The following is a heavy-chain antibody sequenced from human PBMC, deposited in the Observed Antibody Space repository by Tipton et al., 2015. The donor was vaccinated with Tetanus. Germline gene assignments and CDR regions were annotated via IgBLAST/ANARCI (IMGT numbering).Heavy chain of an antibody. V-gene: IGHV3-21*01. Sequence: SLRLSCAASGFTLSSYDINWVRQAPGEGLEWVSSINFNSGYIYYADSVKGRFTISRDNAKSSLYLQMNSLRVEDTAMYYCVRVVGMIRDGNFDYWGQGTLVTVSS. D-gene: IGHD3-10*01. CDR2: INFNSGYI. CDR3: VRVVGMIRDGNFDY. CDR1: GFTLSSYD. J-gene: IGHJ4*02.